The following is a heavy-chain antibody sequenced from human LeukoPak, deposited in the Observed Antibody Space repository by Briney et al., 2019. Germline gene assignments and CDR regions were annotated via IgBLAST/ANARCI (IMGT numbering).Heavy chain of an antibody. CDR2: INHSGST. V-gene: IGHV4-34*01. Sequence: GSLRLSCAASGFTFSSYAMSWIRQPPGKGLEWIGEINHSGSTNYNPSLKSRVTISVDTSKNQFSLKLSFVTAADTAVYYCARAVGFWSGYYRGWFDPWGQGTLVTVSS. CDR3: ARAVGFWSGYYRGWFDP. D-gene: IGHD3-3*01. CDR1: GFTFSSYA. J-gene: IGHJ5*02.